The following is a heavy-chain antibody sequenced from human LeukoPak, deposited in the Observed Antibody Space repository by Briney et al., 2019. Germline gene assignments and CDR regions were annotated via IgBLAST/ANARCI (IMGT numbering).Heavy chain of an antibody. D-gene: IGHD3-22*01. CDR2: ISSDGGSK. Sequence: GGSLRLSCAASGFTFSSYWMHWVRQAPGKGLVWVSRISSDGGSKAYADSVKGRFTISRDNAKNSLYLQMNSLRAEDTAVYYCARAGYYYDSSGYYLVYWGQGTLVTVSS. V-gene: IGHV3-74*01. CDR1: GFTFSSYW. CDR3: ARAGYYYDSSGYYLVY. J-gene: IGHJ4*02.